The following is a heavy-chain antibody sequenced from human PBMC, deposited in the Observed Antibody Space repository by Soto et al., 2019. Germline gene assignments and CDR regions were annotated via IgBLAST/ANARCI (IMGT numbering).Heavy chain of an antibody. D-gene: IGHD3-10*01. CDR3: ARGGAAGRGDAIDI. J-gene: IGHJ3*02. CDR1: GFTFRNQW. Sequence: EVQLEESGGGSVQLGESLRVSCVASGFTFRNQWMHWVRQVPGKGLVWVCRINGDGTRASYADFVKGRFTISRDNAQNLLFRQLNSLRGDDTGVYHCARGGAAGRGDAIDIWGPGTTVAVSS. V-gene: IGHV3-74*01. CDR2: INGDGTRA.